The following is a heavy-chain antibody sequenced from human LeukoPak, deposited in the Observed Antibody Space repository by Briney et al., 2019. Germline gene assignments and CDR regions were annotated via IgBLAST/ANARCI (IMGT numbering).Heavy chain of an antibody. D-gene: IGHD6-19*01. CDR2: IYYSGST. J-gene: IGHJ3*02. CDR1: GGSISSYY. Sequence: PSETLSLTCTVSGGSISSYYWSWIRQPPGKGLEWIGYIYYSGSTNYNPSLKSRVTISVDTSKNQFSLKLSSVTAADTAVYYCARDSCGWYYAFDIWGQGTMVTVSS. V-gene: IGHV4-59*01. CDR3: ARDSCGWYYAFDI.